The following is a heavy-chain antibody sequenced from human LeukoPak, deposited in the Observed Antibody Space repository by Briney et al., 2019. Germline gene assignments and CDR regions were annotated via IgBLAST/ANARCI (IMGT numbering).Heavy chain of an antibody. CDR2: IYHSGST. Sequence: SETLSLTCTVSGGSIRSSYYWGWIRQPPGKGLEWIGSIYHSGSTHYNPSLKSRVTISVDTSKDQFSLKLTSVTAADTAVHYCAREYSSSWYFGRFGYYFDYWGQGTLVTVSS. D-gene: IGHD6-13*01. J-gene: IGHJ4*02. V-gene: IGHV4-39*01. CDR1: GGSIRSSYY. CDR3: AREYSSSWYFGRFGYYFDY.